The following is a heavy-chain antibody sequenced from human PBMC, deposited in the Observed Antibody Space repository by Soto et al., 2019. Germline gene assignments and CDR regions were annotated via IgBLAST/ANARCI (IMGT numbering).Heavy chain of an antibody. D-gene: IGHD2-2*01. V-gene: IGHV3-73*01. CDR1: GFTFSGSA. CDR3: TTSSDYSYYYGMDV. CDR2: VRSKVNSYAT. Sequence: PGGSLRLSCADSGFTFSGSAVHWVRQASGRGLEWVGHVRSKVNSYATAYTTSVKGRFTISRDDSKNTAYLQMNSLKTEDTAVYYCTTSSDYSYYYGMDVWGQGTTVTVSS. J-gene: IGHJ6*02.